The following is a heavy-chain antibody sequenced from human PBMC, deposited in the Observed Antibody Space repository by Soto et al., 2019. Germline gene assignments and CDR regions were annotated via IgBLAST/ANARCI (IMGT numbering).Heavy chain of an antibody. D-gene: IGHD3-22*01. Sequence: PSETLSLTCAVSGGSISSSNWWSWVRQPPGKGLEWIGEIYHSGSTNYSPSLKSRVTISVDKSKNQFSLKLSSVTAADTAVYYRAREAYYYDRGFDPWGQGTLVTVSS. CDR1: GGSISSSNW. J-gene: IGHJ5*02. V-gene: IGHV4-4*02. CDR2: IYHSGST. CDR3: AREAYYYDRGFDP.